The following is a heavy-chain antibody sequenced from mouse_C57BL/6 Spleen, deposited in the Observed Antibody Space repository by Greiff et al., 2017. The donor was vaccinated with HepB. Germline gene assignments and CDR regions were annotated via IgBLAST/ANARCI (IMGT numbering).Heavy chain of an antibody. J-gene: IGHJ3*01. V-gene: IGHV1-78*01. CDR3: ASYYYGSSGFAY. CDR1: GYTFTDHT. Sequence: QVQLQQSDAELVKPGASVKISCKVSGYTFTDHTIHWMKQRPEQGLEWIGYIYPRDGSTKYNEKFKGKATLTADKSSSTAYMQLNSLTSEASAVYFCASYYYGSSGFAYWGQGTLVTVSA. CDR2: IYPRDGST. D-gene: IGHD1-1*01.